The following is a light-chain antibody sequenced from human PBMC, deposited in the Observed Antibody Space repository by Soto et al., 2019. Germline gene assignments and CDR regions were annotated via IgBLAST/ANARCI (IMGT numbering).Light chain of an antibody. V-gene: IGKV3-20*01. CDR1: QSVSSSY. J-gene: IGKJ1*01. CDR2: GVS. CDR3: QQYGSSPET. Sequence: EIVLTQSPGTLSLSPGERATLSCRASQSVSSSYLAWYQQKPGQARRLLIYGVSSRATGIPDRFSGSGSGTDFTLTISRLEPEDFAVYYCQQYGSSPETFGQGTKVEIK.